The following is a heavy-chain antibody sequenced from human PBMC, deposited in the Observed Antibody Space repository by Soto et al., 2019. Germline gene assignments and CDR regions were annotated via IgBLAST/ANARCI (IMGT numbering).Heavy chain of an antibody. CDR3: ARALGYCSGGSCRGAFDI. J-gene: IGHJ3*02. CDR2: IYHSGST. CDR1: GGSISSGGYS. Sequence: LTCAVSGGSISSGGYSWSWIRQPPGKGLEWIGYIYHSGSTYYNPSLKSRVTISVDRSKSQFSLKLSSVTAADTAVYYCARALGYCSGGSCRGAFDIWGQGTMVTVSS. V-gene: IGHV4-30-2*01. D-gene: IGHD2-15*01.